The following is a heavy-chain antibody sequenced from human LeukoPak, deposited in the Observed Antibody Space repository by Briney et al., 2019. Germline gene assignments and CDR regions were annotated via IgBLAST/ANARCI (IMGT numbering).Heavy chain of an antibody. V-gene: IGHV3-7*01. CDR3: TRGGITAAADY. CDR1: GFSLSSFW. CDR2: IKQDGSEK. D-gene: IGHD6-13*01. Sequence: GGSLRLSCAASGFSLSSFWMSWVRQAPGKGLEWVANIKQDGSEKNYVGSVKGRFTISRDNAKNSLYLQLNSLRAEDTAVYYCTRGGITAAADYWGQGTLVTVSS. J-gene: IGHJ4*02.